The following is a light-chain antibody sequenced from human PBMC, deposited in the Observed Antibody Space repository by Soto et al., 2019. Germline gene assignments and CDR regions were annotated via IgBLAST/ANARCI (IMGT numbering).Light chain of an antibody. CDR3: QQSYSLPYT. J-gene: IGKJ2*01. Sequence: DIQMTQSPSSLSASVGDRVTITCRPSQSIDNFLNWYQQKPGKAHNLLIYAASSLQSGVSSRFSGSGSGTDFTLTISSLQPEDSATYYCQQSYSLPYTFGQGTKVEIK. CDR2: AAS. V-gene: IGKV1-39*01. CDR1: QSIDNF.